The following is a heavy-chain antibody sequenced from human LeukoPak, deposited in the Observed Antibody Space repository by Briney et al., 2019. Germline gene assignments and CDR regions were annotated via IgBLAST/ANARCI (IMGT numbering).Heavy chain of an antibody. CDR1: GGSISSSNW. J-gene: IGHJ6*04. CDR2: IYHSGST. CDR3: ARGYCSSTSCYYYGMDV. D-gene: IGHD2-2*01. Sequence: SGTLSLTCAVSGGSISSSNWWSWVRQPPGKGLEWIGEIYHSGSTNYNPSLKSRVTISVDKSKNQFSLKLSSVTAADTAVYYCARGYCSSTSCYYYGMDVCGKGTTVTVSS. V-gene: IGHV4-4*02.